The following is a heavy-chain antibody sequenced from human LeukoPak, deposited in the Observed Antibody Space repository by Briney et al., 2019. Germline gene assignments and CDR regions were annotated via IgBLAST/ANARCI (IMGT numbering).Heavy chain of an antibody. J-gene: IGHJ4*02. D-gene: IGHD6-13*01. V-gene: IGHV3-11*04. CDR2: ISSSGSTI. CDR3: ARSRAAAGTGHFDY. CDR1: GFTFSDYY. Sequence: GGSLRLSCAASGFTFSDYYMSWIRQAPGKGLEWVSYISSSGSTIYYADSVKGRFTISRDNEKNLLYVQMNSLRAEDTAVYYCARSRAAAGTGHFDYWGQGTLATVSS.